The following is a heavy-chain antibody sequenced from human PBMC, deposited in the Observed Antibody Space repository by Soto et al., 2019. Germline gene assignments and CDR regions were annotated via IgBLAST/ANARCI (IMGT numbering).Heavy chain of an antibody. V-gene: IGHV3-23*01. CDR3: AKLGYDYVWGSYRYPIFDY. D-gene: IGHD3-16*02. CDR1: GFTFSSYA. CDR2: ISGSGGST. J-gene: IGHJ4*02. Sequence: PGGSLRLSCAASGFTFSSYAMSWVRQAPGKGLEWVSAISGSGGSTYYADSVKGRFTISRDNSKNTLYLQMNSLRAEDTAVYYCAKLGYDYVWGSYRYPIFDYWGQGTLVTVSS.